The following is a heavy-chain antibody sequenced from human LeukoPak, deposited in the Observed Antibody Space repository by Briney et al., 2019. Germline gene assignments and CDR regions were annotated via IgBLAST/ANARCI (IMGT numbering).Heavy chain of an antibody. CDR1: GYTFTSYG. CDR3: GRGRGNGRPENYFDY. CDR2: ISAYNGNT. J-gene: IGHJ4*02. Sequence: ASVKVSCKASGYTFTSYGISWVRQAPGQGLEWMGWISAYNGNTNYAQKLQGRVTMTTDTSTSTAYMELSSLRSEDTAVYYCGRGRGNGRPENYFDYWGQGTLVTVSS. V-gene: IGHV1-18*01. D-gene: IGHD2-8*01.